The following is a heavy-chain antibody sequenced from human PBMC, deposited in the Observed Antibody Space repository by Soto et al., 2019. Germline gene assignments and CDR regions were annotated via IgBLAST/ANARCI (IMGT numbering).Heavy chain of an antibody. CDR2: INHSGST. CDR1: GGSFSGYY. Sequence: KASETLSLTCAVYGGSFSGYYWSWIRQPPGKGLEWIGEINHSGSTNYNPSLKSRVTISVDTSKNQFSLKLSSVTAADTAVYYCARRHRIVPRMDVWGKGTTVTVS. V-gene: IGHV4-34*01. J-gene: IGHJ6*03. CDR3: ARRHRIVPRMDV. D-gene: IGHD2-15*01.